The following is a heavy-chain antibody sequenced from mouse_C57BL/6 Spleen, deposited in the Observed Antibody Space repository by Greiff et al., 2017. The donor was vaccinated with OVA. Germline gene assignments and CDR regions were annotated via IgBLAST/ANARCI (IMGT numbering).Heavy chain of an antibody. CDR2: IDPSDSYT. D-gene: IGHD1-1*01. J-gene: IGHJ2*01. CDR1: GYTFTSYW. CDR3: ARKYYGSSYYFDY. Sequence: QVQPQQPGAELVRPGTSVKLSCKASGYTFTSYWMHWVKQRPGQGLEWIGVIDPSDSYTNYNQKFKGKATLTVDTSSSTAYMQLSSLTSEDSAVYYCARKYYGSSYYFDYWGQGTTLTVSS. V-gene: IGHV1-59*01.